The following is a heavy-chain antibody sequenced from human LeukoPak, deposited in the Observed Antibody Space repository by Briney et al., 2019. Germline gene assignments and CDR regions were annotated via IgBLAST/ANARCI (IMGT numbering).Heavy chain of an antibody. J-gene: IGHJ4*02. D-gene: IGHD4-17*01. Sequence: GGSLRLSCAASGFTFSSYAMSWVRQAPGKGLEWVSAISGSGGSTYYADSVKGRFTISRDNSKNTLYLQMNSLRAEDTAVYYCAKGSGYGVGLGVPYFDYWGQGTLVTVSS. CDR3: AKGSGYGVGLGVPYFDY. CDR1: GFTFSSYA. V-gene: IGHV3-23*01. CDR2: ISGSGGST.